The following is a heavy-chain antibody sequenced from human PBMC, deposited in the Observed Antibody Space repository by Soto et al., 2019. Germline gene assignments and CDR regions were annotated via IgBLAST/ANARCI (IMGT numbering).Heavy chain of an antibody. D-gene: IGHD1-26*01. CDR2: ISGSNSYT. J-gene: IGHJ4*02. Sequence: GGSLRLSCAASGFTLSDHYMSWVRQAPGKGLEWVSYISGSNSYTNYADSVKGRFTISRDNAKNSLYLQMNSLRAEDTALYYCARYMVGATAYFDYWGQGALVTVSS. CDR1: GFTLSDHY. CDR3: ARYMVGATAYFDY. V-gene: IGHV3-11*03.